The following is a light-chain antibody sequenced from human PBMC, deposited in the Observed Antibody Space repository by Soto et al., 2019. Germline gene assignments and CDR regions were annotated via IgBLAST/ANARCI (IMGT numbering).Light chain of an antibody. CDR3: FSFTTTSTHV. V-gene: IGLV2-18*02. Sequence: QAALLQPHSVFGSPGQSVTISCTGTSSDVGSYDYVSWYQQHPGTVPKPMIYNVNTQPSGVPDRFSGSKSGNTTFMTISGLQAEDEAEYFCFSFTTTSTHVFGTWTKVTV. J-gene: IGLJ1*01. CDR2: NVN. CDR1: SSDVGSYDY.